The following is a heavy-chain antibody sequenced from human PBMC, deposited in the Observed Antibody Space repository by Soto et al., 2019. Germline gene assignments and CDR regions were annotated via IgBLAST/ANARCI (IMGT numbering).Heavy chain of an antibody. Sequence: GGSLKISCKGSWYGFTTYWIGWVRQGPGKGLEWMGIIYPGDSDTRYSPSFQGQVTISADKSISTAYLQWSSLKASDTAMYYCARHKQISDSQNYFDYWGQGSQVTVSS. CDR3: ARHKQISDSQNYFDY. D-gene: IGHD3-22*01. J-gene: IGHJ4*02. V-gene: IGHV5-51*01. CDR2: IYPGDSDT. CDR1: WYGFTTYW.